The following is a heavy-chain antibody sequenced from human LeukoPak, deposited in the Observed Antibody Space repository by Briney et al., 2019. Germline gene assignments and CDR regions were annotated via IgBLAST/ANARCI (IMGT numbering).Heavy chain of an antibody. Sequence: ASVKVSCKASGYTFISYGISWVRQAPGQGLEWMAWISAYNGKTNFARKFRGRVTMTTDTSTSTAYMELRSLRSDDTAIYYCARDRSPYYDGSGYGYCWGQGTLVTVSS. D-gene: IGHD3-22*01. CDR2: ISAYNGKT. CDR1: GYTFISYG. J-gene: IGHJ4*02. V-gene: IGHV1-18*01. CDR3: ARDRSPYYDGSGYGYC.